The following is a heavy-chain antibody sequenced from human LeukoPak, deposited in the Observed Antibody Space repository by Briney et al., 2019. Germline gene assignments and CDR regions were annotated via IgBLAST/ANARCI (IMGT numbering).Heavy chain of an antibody. V-gene: IGHV4-34*01. CDR1: GGSFSGYY. D-gene: IGHD1-26*01. Sequence: PSETLSLTCAVYGGSFSGYYWSWIRQPPGKGLEWIGEINHSGSTNYNPSLKSRVTMSVDTSKNQFSLKLSSVTAADTAVYYCARMVGGAPDYWGQGTLVTVSS. J-gene: IGHJ4*02. CDR2: INHSGST. CDR3: ARMVGGAPDY.